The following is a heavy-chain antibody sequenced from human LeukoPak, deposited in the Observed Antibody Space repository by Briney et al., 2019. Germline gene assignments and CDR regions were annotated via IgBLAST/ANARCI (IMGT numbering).Heavy chain of an antibody. D-gene: IGHD5-18*01. CDR2: TTFDGHNN. J-gene: IGHJ1*01. V-gene: IGHV3-30*03. Sequence: GRSLRLSCAASGFTFRLFAMHWVRQSPGKAPEWVAVTTFDGHNNYYADSVKGRFTISRDNSKKMLYLQMESLRAEDTAVYYCARDFSDVDTVPPAWGQGTLVIVSS. CDR1: GFTFRLFA. CDR3: ARDFSDVDTVPPA.